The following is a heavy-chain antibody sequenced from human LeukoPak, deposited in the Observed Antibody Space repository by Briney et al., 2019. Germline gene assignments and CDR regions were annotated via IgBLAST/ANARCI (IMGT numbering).Heavy chain of an antibody. Sequence: GSLRLSCAASGFTFSSYWMHWVRQAPGKGLVWVSRINTSGSSTSYADSVKGRFTISRDNAKNTLYLQMNSLRAEDTAVYYCAREGDSSGYSIDYWGQGTLVTVSS. CDR1: GFTFSSYW. J-gene: IGHJ4*02. V-gene: IGHV3-74*01. CDR3: AREGDSSGYSIDY. D-gene: IGHD3-22*01. CDR2: INTSGSST.